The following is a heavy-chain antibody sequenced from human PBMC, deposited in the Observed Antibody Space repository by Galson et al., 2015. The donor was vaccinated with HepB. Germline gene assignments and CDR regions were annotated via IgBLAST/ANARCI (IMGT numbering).Heavy chain of an antibody. CDR2: IYYDGTNK. Sequence: LRLSCAASGFAFSSYGMHWFRQAPGKGLEWVAVIYYDGTNKYYAESAKGRFTISRDNSKNSLYLQMNSLRDEDTAVYYCARDQYDFWSGYPTDAFDIWGQGTMVTVSS. D-gene: IGHD3-3*01. CDR3: ARDQYDFWSGYPTDAFDI. J-gene: IGHJ3*02. V-gene: IGHV3-33*01. CDR1: GFAFSSYG.